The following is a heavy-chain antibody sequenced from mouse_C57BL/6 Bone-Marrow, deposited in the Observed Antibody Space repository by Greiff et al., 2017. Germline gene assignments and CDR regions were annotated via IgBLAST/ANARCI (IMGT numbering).Heavy chain of an antibody. CDR2: IYPGDGDT. CDR3: ATDSSGYGAY. D-gene: IGHD3-2*02. V-gene: IGHV1-82*01. Sequence: QVQLKQSGPELVKPGASVKISCKASGYAFSSSWLNWVKQRPGTGLEWIGRIYPGDGDTNYNGKFKGKATLTADKSSSTAYMQLSSLTSEDSAVYFCATDSSGYGAYWGQGTLVTVSA. CDR1: GYAFSSSW. J-gene: IGHJ3*01.